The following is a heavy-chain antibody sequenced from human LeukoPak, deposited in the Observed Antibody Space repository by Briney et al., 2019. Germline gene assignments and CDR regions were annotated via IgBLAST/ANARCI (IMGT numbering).Heavy chain of an antibody. J-gene: IGHJ6*03. D-gene: IGHD2-2*01. Sequence: GGSLRLSCAAPGFTFDDYGMSWVRQAPGKGLEWVSGINWNGGSTGYADSVKGRFTISRDNAKNSLYLQMNSLRAEDTALYYCARVAVPAVPYYYYYMDVWGKGTTVTVSS. CDR2: INWNGGST. CDR1: GFTFDDYG. CDR3: ARVAVPAVPYYYYYMDV. V-gene: IGHV3-20*04.